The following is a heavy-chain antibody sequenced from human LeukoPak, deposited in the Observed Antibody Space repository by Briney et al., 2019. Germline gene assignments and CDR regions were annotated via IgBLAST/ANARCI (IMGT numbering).Heavy chain of an antibody. CDR1: GGSFSGYY. D-gene: IGHD1-26*01. CDR2: INHSGST. CDR3: ARRVGATYYYYYYMDV. V-gene: IGHV4-34*01. J-gene: IGHJ6*03. Sequence: SETLSLTCAVYGGSFSGYYWSWIRQPPGKGLEWIGEINHSGSTNYNPSLKSRVTISVDTSKNQFSLKLSSVTAADTAVYYCARRVGATYYYYYYMDVWGKGTTVTISS.